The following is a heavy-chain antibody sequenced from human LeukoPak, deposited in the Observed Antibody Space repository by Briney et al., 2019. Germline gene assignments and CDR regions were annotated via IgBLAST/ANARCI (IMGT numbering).Heavy chain of an antibody. CDR1: GYSITSGYS. D-gene: IGHD3-3*01. V-gene: IGHV4-38-2*02. CDR3: ARGAEYYAIWRGYAGYSHY. Sequence: KSSESLSLTCTLSGYSITSGYSWGWIRRPPGKGLEGIGTISLSGSTYYNPSLNSRVSISVDTSKNQFSLQLSCVTAADTAVYYCARGAEYYAIWRGYAGYSHYWGQGMSVTVSS. CDR2: ISLSGST. J-gene: IGHJ4*02.